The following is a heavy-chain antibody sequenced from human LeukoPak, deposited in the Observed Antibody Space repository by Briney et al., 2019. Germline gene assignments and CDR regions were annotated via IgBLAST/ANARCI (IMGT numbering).Heavy chain of an antibody. V-gene: IGHV3-74*01. CDR3: AKVGILYYYFDY. D-gene: IGHD2-8*01. J-gene: IGHJ4*02. CDR1: GFTSTNYW. Sequence: GGSLRLSCAASGFTSTNYWMHWVRQVPGKGLVWVSRINTDATAISYADSAKGRFTISRDNSKNTLYLQMNSLRAEDTAVYYCAKVGILYYYFDYWGQGTLVTVSS. CDR2: INTDATAI.